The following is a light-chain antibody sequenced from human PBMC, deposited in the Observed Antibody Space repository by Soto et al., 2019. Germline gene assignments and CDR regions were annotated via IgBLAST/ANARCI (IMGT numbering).Light chain of an antibody. V-gene: IGLV2-23*01. CDR3: GSCAGSSTLV. J-gene: IGLJ3*02. CDR1: SSDVGSYNL. Sequence: QSVLTQPASVSGSPGQSITISFTGTSSDVGSYNLVSWYQQHPGKAPQLMIYGGSKRPSGFSNRLYGSKSGNTASLTIFGLQDEDESDYYCGSCAGSSTLVFGGRTKLTVL. CDR2: GGS.